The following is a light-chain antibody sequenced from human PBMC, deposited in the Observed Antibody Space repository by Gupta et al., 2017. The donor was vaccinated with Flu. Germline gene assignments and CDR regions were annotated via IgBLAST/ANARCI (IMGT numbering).Light chain of an antibody. CDR2: GAT. CDR3: QHYSNWPPWT. J-gene: IGKJ1*01. Sequence: EIVMTQSPDTLSVSPGERVTLSCRASQSISTNLAWYQQKPGQPPRLLIYGATTRASGIPARFSDSGSGTELTLTVSSLQSEDFAVYFCQHYSNWPPWTFGQGTKVDIK. V-gene: IGKV3-15*01. CDR1: QSISTN.